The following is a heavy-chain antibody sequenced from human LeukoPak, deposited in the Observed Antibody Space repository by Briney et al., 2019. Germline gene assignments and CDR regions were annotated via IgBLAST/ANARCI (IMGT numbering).Heavy chain of an antibody. D-gene: IGHD6-13*01. J-gene: IGHJ6*03. CDR1: GGTFSSYA. V-gene: IGHV1-69*13. CDR3: ARGRSSSWYDSYYYYYMDV. Sequence: GASVKVSCKASGGTFSSYAFSWVRQAPGQGLEWMGGIIPIFGTANYAQKFQGRVTITADESTSTAYMELSSLRSEDTAVYYCARGRSSSWYDSYYYYYMDVWGKGTTVTVSS. CDR2: IIPIFGTA.